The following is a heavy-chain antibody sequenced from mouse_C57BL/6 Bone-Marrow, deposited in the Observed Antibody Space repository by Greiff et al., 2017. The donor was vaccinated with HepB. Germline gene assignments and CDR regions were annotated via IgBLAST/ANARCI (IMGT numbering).Heavy chain of an antibody. CDR3: ARDYSNYGGWYFDV. CDR1: GFTFSDYY. CDR2: INYDGSST. Sequence: EVMLVESEGGLVQPGSSMKLSCTASGFTFSDYYMAWVRQVPEKGLEWVANINYDGSSTYYLDSLKSRFIISRDNAKNILYLQMSSLKSEDTATYYCARDYSNYGGWYFDVWGTGTTVTVSS. J-gene: IGHJ1*03. V-gene: IGHV5-16*01. D-gene: IGHD2-5*01.